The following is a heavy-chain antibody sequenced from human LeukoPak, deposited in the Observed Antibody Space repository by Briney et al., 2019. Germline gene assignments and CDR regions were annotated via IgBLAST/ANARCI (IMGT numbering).Heavy chain of an antibody. J-gene: IGHJ4*02. CDR2: NRGRGSST. CDR1: GFTFSSYA. V-gene: IGHV3-23*01. Sequence: QAGGPLRLSCAASGFTFSSYAMRWVRQAPGLGVEWFSANRGRGSSTYYAAHVEGRFTISRDNPKNTQYLQMNSRRAEDTAVYYCAKDPQSGYWGQGTLVTVSS. CDR3: AKDPQSGY.